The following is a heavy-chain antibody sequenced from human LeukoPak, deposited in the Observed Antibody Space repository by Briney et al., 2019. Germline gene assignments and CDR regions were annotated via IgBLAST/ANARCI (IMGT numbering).Heavy chain of an antibody. D-gene: IGHD6-19*01. Sequence: SGPGLVKPSQTLSLTCVVSGGSINNNKWWSWVRQPPGKGLEWIGDVYYSGSTNYNPSLKSRVTMSVDKSKNQFSLKLNSVTAADTAVYYCTRDEPGYNSGWSMDVWGQGTTVTVSS. CDR2: VYYSGST. CDR3: TRDEPGYNSGWSMDV. J-gene: IGHJ6*02. CDR1: GGSINNNKW. V-gene: IGHV4-4*02.